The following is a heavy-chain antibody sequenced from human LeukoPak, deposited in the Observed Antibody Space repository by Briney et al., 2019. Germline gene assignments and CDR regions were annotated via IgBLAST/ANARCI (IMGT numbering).Heavy chain of an antibody. D-gene: IGHD6-19*01. CDR2: INPDNGAT. V-gene: IGHV1-2*02. J-gene: IGHJ4*02. CDR3: AGLITQWLAYFDY. CDR1: GYTFTSYG. Sequence: ASVKVSCKASGYTFTSYGISWVRQAPGQGLEWIGWINPDNGATDSAQKFQGRVTMTRDTSINTIYMDLSNLRSDDTAVYYCAGLITQWLAYFDYWGQGTLVTVSS.